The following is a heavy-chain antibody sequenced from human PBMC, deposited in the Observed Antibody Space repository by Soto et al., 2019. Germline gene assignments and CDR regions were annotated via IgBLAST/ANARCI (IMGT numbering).Heavy chain of an antibody. V-gene: IGHV1-69*13. CDR3: ARGISSSDVRYYYYGMDV. CDR2: IIPIFGTA. J-gene: IGHJ6*02. CDR1: GGTFSSYA. D-gene: IGHD6-6*01. Sequence: ASVKVSCKASGGTFSSYAISWVRQDPGQGLEWMGGIIPIFGTANYAQKFQGRVTITADESTSKAYMELSSLRSEDTAVYYCARGISSSDVRYYYYGMDVWGQGTTVTVSS.